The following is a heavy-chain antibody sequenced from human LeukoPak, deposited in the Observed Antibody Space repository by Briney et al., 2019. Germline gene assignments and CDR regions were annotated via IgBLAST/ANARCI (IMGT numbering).Heavy chain of an antibody. V-gene: IGHV4-61*02. CDR2: IYTSGST. CDR3: ARLAWGRLDY. J-gene: IGHJ4*02. Sequence: LSQTLSLTCTVSGGSISSGSYYWSWIRQPAGKGLEWIGRIYTSGSTNYNPSLKSRVTISVDTSRNQFSLKLSSVTAADTAVYYCARLAWGRLDYWGQGTLVTVSS. D-gene: IGHD7-27*01. CDR1: GGSISSGSYY.